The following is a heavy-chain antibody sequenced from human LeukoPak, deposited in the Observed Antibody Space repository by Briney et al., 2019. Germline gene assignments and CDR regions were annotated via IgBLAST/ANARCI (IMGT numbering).Heavy chain of an antibody. CDR2: ISGNGDYT. CDR1: GFTFSANP. CDR3: ARDRGDGMDI. D-gene: IGHD3-10*01. V-gene: IGHV3-23*01. J-gene: IGHJ6*02. Sequence: GGSLRLSCAASGFTFSANPMSWVRQAPGKGLEWVSSISGNGDYTYYADSVKGRLTISRDNSKNTLYLQMNSLRAEDTAVYYCARDRGDGMDIWGQGTTVTVSS.